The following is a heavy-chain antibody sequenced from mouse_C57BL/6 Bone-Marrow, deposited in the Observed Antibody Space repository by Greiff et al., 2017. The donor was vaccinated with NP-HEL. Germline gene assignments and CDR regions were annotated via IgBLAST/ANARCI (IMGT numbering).Heavy chain of an antibody. Sequence: EVKLVESGPGLVKPSQSLSLTCSVTGYSITSGYYWNWIRQFPGNKLEWMGYISYDGSNNYNPSLKNRISITRDTSKNQFFLKLNSVTTEDTATYYCARGASHYAMDYWGQGTSVTVSS. D-gene: IGHD6-1*01. J-gene: IGHJ4*01. V-gene: IGHV3-6*01. CDR2: ISYDGSN. CDR3: ARGASHYAMDY. CDR1: GYSITSGYY.